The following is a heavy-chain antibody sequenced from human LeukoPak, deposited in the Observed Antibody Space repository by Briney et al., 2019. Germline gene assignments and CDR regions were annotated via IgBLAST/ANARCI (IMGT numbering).Heavy chain of an antibody. CDR2: IFSSGIT. CDR1: GGSISSYY. J-gene: IGHJ4*02. D-gene: IGHD1-14*01. Sequence: SETLSLTCTVSGGSISSYYWSWIRQPPGKGLEWIGYIFSSGITNYNPSLKSRVTISVDTSKNQFSLNLSSVTAADTAVYYCARRITGGNLDYWGQGTLVTVSS. CDR3: ARRITGGNLDY. V-gene: IGHV4-4*09.